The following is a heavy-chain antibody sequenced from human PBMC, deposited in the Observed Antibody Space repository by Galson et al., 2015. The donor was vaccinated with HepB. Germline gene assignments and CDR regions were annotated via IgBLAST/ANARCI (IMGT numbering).Heavy chain of an antibody. D-gene: IGHD3-10*01. V-gene: IGHV4-4*02. CDR1: GGSISSSNW. CDR2: IYHSGST. Sequence: SETLSLTCEVSGGSISSSNWWGWVRQPPGKGLEWIGEIYHSGSTNYNSSLKSRVTISVDKSKTQFSLKLSSVTAADTAVYYCARKDYSDSGSYYDWGQGTLVTVSS. J-gene: IGHJ4*02. CDR3: ARKDYSDSGSYYD.